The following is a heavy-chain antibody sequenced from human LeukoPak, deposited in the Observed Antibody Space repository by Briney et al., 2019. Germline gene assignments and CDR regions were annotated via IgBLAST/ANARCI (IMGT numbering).Heavy chain of an antibody. CDR1: GDSIYNYY. D-gene: IGHD3-10*01. CDR3: ARPYYYGSGNYYNWYLDL. J-gene: IGHJ2*01. V-gene: IGHV4-59*01. CDR2: IYYSGST. Sequence: PSETLSLTCTVSGDSIYNYYWCWIRQPPGKGLEYIGYIYYSGSTNYNPSLKSRVTMSVDTSKNQYSLKLRSVTVADTAVYSCARPYYYGSGNYYNWYLDLWGRGTLVTVSS.